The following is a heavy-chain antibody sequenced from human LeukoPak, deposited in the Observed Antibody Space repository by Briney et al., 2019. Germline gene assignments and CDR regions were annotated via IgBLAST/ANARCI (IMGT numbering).Heavy chain of an antibody. Sequence: GRSLRLSCAASGFTFSSYGIHWVRQAPGKGLEWVAVISFDGTIKYYADSVKGRFTISRDNSKNTLYLQMNSLRAEDTAVYYCARAGYSGYDVDYWGQGTLVTVSS. CDR2: ISFDGTIK. CDR3: ARAGYSGYDVDY. D-gene: IGHD5-12*01. V-gene: IGHV3-33*08. J-gene: IGHJ4*02. CDR1: GFTFSSYG.